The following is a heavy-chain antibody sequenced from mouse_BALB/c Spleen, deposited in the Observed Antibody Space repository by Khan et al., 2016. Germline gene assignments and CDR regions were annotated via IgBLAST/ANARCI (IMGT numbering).Heavy chain of an antibody. CDR1: GFSIIAYG. V-gene: IGHV2-6-7*01. D-gene: IGHD2-2*01. J-gene: IGHJ4*01. Sequence: QVRLQQSGPGLVAPSQSLSITCTVTGFSIIAYGVNWVRQPPGKGLEWLGMIWGDGSTDYNSALKSRLNITKDNSKSQVFLKMNSLQTDDTARYYCASDGWGYYAMDYWGQGTSVTVSS. CDR3: ASDGWGYYAMDY. CDR2: IWGDGST.